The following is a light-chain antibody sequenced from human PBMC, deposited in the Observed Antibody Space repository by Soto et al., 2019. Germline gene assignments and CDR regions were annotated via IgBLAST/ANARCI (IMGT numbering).Light chain of an antibody. CDR2: EIF. CDR1: QNVGSY. Sequence: EIVLTQSPATLSFSPGDTATLACRASQNVGSYLAWYQQKPGQAPRLLIYEIFKRATGIPARFSGSGSGTDFTLTISSLEPEDFAVYYCQHPDRWPPIITFGPGTTVDIK. V-gene: IGKV3-11*01. J-gene: IGKJ3*01. CDR3: QHPDRWPPIIT.